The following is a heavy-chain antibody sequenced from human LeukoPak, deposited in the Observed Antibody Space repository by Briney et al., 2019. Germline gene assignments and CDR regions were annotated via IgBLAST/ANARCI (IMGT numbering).Heavy chain of an antibody. J-gene: IGHJ4*02. D-gene: IGHD6-19*01. CDR1: GFTFSSYG. V-gene: IGHV3-23*01. CDR2: ISGSGCST. Sequence: GGSLRLSCAASGFTFSSYGMSWVRQAPGKGLEWLSPISGSGCSTYYADSVKGRFTIPRDNSKNTLYLQMNSLRVEDTAVYYCAKLSGYSSGWYYLFDYWGQGTLVTVSS. CDR3: AKLSGYSSGWYYLFDY.